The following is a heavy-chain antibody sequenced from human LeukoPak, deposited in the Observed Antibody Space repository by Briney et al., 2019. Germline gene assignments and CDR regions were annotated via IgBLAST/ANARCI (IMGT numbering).Heavy chain of an antibody. J-gene: IGHJ4*02. D-gene: IGHD6-19*01. CDR3: ARSYWGDEQWLVPLDY. CDR2: INPNSGGT. CDR1: GYTFTGYY. Sequence: GASVKVSCKASGYTFTGYYMHWVRQAPGQGLEWMGWINPNSGGTNYAQKFQGRVTMTRDTSISTAYMELSRLRSDDTAVYYCARSYWGDEQWLVPLDYWGQGTLVTVSS. V-gene: IGHV1-2*02.